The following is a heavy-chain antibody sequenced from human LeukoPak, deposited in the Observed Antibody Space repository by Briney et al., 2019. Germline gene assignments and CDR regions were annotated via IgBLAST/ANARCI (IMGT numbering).Heavy chain of an antibody. V-gene: IGHV3-23*01. CDR1: GFSFSSYA. Sequence: GGSLRLSCAASGFSFSSYAMSWVRQAPGKGLEWVSSISGSGDNTYYAESVKGRFTISRDNSKNTLFLQMNSLRAEDTAVFYCAKDSIERNGIYDAFDVWGQGTKVTVAS. CDR3: AKDSIERNGIYDAFDV. CDR2: ISGSGDNT. J-gene: IGHJ3*01. D-gene: IGHD2-8*01.